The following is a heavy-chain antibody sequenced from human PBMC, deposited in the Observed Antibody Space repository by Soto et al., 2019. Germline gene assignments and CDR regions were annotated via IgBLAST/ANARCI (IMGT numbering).Heavy chain of an antibody. D-gene: IGHD3-22*01. CDR1: GYSFTSYW. CDR2: IYPGDSDT. V-gene: IGHV5-51*01. J-gene: IGHJ6*02. Sequence: GESLKISCNGSGYSFTSYWIGWVRQIPGKVLELMGIIYPGDSDTRYSQSFQGQVTISADKSISTAYLQWRRLKDSDNAMYYCARQAYDSSGYFTPYCYYGMDVWGQGTTVTVSS. CDR3: ARQAYDSSGYFTPYCYYGMDV.